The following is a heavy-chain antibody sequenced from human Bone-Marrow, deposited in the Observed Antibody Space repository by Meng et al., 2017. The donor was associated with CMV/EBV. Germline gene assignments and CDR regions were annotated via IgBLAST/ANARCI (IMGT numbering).Heavy chain of an antibody. Sequence: GGSLRLSCAASGFPFSSYWMSWVRQAPGKGLEWVANIKEDGSEKYYVDAVKGRFTISRDNAKNSLYLQMHSLRAEATAVYYCARVFREYYDFWRGMSGMDVWGQGTTVTVSS. CDR1: GFPFSSYW. J-gene: IGHJ6*02. D-gene: IGHD3-3*01. CDR3: ARVFREYYDFWRGMSGMDV. CDR2: IKEDGSEK. V-gene: IGHV3-7*01.